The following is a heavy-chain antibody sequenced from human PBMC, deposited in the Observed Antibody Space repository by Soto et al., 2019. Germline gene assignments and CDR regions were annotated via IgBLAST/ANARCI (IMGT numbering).Heavy chain of an antibody. CDR2: XRXXXAKX. J-gene: IGHJ4*02. D-gene: IGHD6-19*01. Sequence: GXXVKVSCKASGYTFTKFHIHWVRQAPGQXXXXXXXXRXXXAKXXYPXXXXXXXPXXXDXXXSKAYMQLRTLRYEDTAVYYCEREVAGTDYWGQGTLVTVSS. CDR1: GYTFTKFH. V-gene: IGHV1-18*01. CDR3: EREVAGTDY.